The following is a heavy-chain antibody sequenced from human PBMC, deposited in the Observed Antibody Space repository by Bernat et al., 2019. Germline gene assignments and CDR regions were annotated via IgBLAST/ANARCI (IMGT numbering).Heavy chain of an antibody. D-gene: IGHD3-22*01. Sequence: QVQLVQSGAEVKKPGSSVKVSCKASGGTFSSYTISWVRQAPGQGLEWMGRIIPIVGIANYAQKFQGRVRIAAAKSTSTAYRVLSSLRSEGTAVYYCARSVRDDCSGLFGYWGQGTLVTVSS. CDR3: ARSVRDDCSGLFGY. CDR2: IIPIVGIA. J-gene: IGHJ4*02. V-gene: IGHV1-69*02. CDR1: GGTFSSYT.